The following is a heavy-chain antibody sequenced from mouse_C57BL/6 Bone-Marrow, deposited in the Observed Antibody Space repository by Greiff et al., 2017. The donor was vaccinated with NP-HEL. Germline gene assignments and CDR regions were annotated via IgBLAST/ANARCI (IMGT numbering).Heavy chain of an antibody. CDR2: IDPENGDT. CDR1: GFNIKDDY. D-gene: IGHD4-1*02. CDR3: TNWVFDY. J-gene: IGHJ2*01. Sequence: EVQLQESGAELVRPGASVKLSCTASGFNIKDDYMHWVKQRPEQGLEWIGWIDPENGDTEYASKFQGKATITADTSSNTAYLQLSSLTSEDTAAYYCTNWVFDYWGQGTTLTVSS. V-gene: IGHV14-4*01.